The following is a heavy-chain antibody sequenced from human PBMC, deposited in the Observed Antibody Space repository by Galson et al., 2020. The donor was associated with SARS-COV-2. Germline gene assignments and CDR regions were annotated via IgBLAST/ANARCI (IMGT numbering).Heavy chain of an antibody. V-gene: IGHV4-59*08. J-gene: IGHJ4*02. CDR2: IYNGGT. CDR3: AGTQGWATIVEY. D-gene: IGHD2-21*01. CDR1: GASISGFF. Sequence: ETSETLSLTCTVSGASISGFFWTWIRQPPGKGLEYIGYIYNGGTNYNPSLRSRVTISADTSKSQFSLRLSSVSAADTAVYYCAGTQGWATIVEYWGQGARVTVSS.